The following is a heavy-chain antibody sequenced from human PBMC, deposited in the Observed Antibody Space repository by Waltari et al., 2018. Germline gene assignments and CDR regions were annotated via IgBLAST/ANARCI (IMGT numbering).Heavy chain of an antibody. Sequence: EVQLLESGGGLVQPGGSLRLSCAASGFTFSSYAMSWVRQAPGTGLEWVSAISGSGGSTYYADSVKGRFTISRDNSKNTLYLQMNSLRAEDTAVYYCAKADCSGGSCYGNWYFDLWGRGTLVTVSS. CDR1: GFTFSSYA. D-gene: IGHD2-15*01. CDR2: ISGSGGST. CDR3: AKADCSGGSCYGNWYFDL. J-gene: IGHJ2*01. V-gene: IGHV3-23*01.